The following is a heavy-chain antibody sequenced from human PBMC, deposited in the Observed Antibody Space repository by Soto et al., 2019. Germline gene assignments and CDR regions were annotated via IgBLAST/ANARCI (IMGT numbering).Heavy chain of an antibody. CDR2: ISGSGGST. CDR3: KGLWRWVGATSRRAFDI. Sequence: EAQLLESGGDLVQPGGSLRLSCEASGFTFSSYAMSWVRQAPGKGLEWVSAISGSGGSTYYADSVKGRFTSSRDNSKNEVFLQMNSLRADDTALYYCKGLWRWVGATSRRAFDIWGQGTMVTVSS. J-gene: IGHJ3*02. CDR1: GFTFSSYA. V-gene: IGHV3-23*01. D-gene: IGHD1-26*01.